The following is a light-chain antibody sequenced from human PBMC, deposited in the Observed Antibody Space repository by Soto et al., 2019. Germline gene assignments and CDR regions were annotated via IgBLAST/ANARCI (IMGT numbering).Light chain of an antibody. CDR2: SNN. Sequence: QTVVTQPPSASGTPGQRVTISCSGSSSNIGSNTVNWYQQLPGTAPKLLIYSNNQRPSGVPDRFSGSKSGTSASLAISGLQSEDEADYYCAAWDDSLNGYVFGTGTKLTDL. CDR1: SSNIGSNT. CDR3: AAWDDSLNGYV. V-gene: IGLV1-44*01. J-gene: IGLJ1*01.